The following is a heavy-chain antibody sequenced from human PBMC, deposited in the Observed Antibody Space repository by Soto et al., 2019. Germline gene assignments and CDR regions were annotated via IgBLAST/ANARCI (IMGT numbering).Heavy chain of an antibody. CDR2: ISGSGGST. Sequence: EVQLLESGGGLVQPGGSLRLSCAASGFTFSSYAMSWVRQAPGKGLEWVSAISGSGGSTYYADSVKARFTISRDNSKNTLYRQINSLRAEDTAVYYCAKDGGTWYYYGSWSYYPTPDYWGQGTLVTVSS. D-gene: IGHD3-10*01. CDR3: AKDGGTWYYYGSWSYYPTPDY. J-gene: IGHJ4*02. CDR1: GFTFSSYA. V-gene: IGHV3-23*01.